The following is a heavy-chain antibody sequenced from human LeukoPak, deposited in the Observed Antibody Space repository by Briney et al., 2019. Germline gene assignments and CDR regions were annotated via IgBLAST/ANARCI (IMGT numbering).Heavy chain of an antibody. CDR3: ARENSGSYREFDY. CDR2: IYTSGST. D-gene: IGHD1-26*01. J-gene: IGHJ4*02. V-gene: IGHV4-4*07. CDR1: GGSVSSYY. Sequence: SETLSLTCTVSGGSVSSYYWSWIRQPAGKGLEWIGRIYTSGSTNYNASLKSRVSMSVDTSKNQFSLKLSSVTAADTAVFYCARENSGSYREFDYWGQGTLVTVSS.